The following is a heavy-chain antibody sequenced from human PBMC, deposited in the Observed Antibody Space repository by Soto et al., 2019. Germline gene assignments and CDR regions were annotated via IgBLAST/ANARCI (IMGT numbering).Heavy chain of an antibody. D-gene: IGHD3-3*01. V-gene: IGHV1-8*01. CDR1: GYTFTSYD. CDR3: ARGGADFWSGYYTGGSRIGWFDP. Sequence: GASVKVSCKASGYTFTSYDINWVRQATGQGLEWMGWMNPNSDNTGYAQKFQGRVTMTRNNSISTAYMELSSLRSEDTAVYYCARGGADFWSGYYTGGSRIGWFDPWGQGTLVTVSS. CDR2: MNPNSDNT. J-gene: IGHJ5*02.